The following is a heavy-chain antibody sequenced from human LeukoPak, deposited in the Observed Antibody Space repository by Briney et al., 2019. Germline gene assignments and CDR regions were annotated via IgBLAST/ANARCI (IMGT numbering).Heavy chain of an antibody. D-gene: IGHD4-17*01. V-gene: IGHV3-21*01. Sequence: PGGSLRLSCAASGFTFSSYSMNWVRQAPGKGLEWVSSISSSSSYIYYADSVKGRFTISRDNAKNSLYLQMNSLRAEDTAVYYCARVPSLTTVTTIYGMDVWGQGTTVTVSS. CDR1: GFTFSSYS. J-gene: IGHJ6*02. CDR3: ARVPSLTTVTTIYGMDV. CDR2: ISSSSSYI.